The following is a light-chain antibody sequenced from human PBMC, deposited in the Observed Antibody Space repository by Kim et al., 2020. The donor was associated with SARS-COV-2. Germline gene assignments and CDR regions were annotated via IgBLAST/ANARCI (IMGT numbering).Light chain of an antibody. Sequence: VSPGQTASITCSGDYLGDKYACWYHQKPGQSPVLVIYRDIKRPSGIPERFSGSKSGNTVTLTISGTQAMDEADYYCQAWDSSTVVFGGGTQLTVL. CDR2: RDI. V-gene: IGLV3-1*01. J-gene: IGLJ2*01. CDR1: YLGDKY. CDR3: QAWDSSTVV.